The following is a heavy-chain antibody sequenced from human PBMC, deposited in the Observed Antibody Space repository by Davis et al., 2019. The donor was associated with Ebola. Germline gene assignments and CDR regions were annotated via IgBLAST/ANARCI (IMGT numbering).Heavy chain of an antibody. CDR3: ARGGSASTVPFYYYYGMDV. D-gene: IGHD3-10*01. CDR2: IVVGSGNT. CDR1: GFTFTSSA. V-gene: IGHV1-58*01. Sequence: SVKVSCKASGFTFTSSAVQWVRQARGQRLEWIGWIVVGSGNTNYAQKFQERVTITRDMSTSTAYMELSSLRSEDTAVYYCARGGSASTVPFYYYYGMDVWGQGTTVTVSS. J-gene: IGHJ6*02.